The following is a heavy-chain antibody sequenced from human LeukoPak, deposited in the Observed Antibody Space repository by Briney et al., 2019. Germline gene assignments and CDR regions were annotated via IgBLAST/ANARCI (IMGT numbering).Heavy chain of an antibody. Sequence: PGGSLRLSCAASGFXFSTYEMNWVRQAPGKGLEWVLFISSSSSSIHYADSVKGRFTISRDNAKKSLYLQMNSLRAEDTAIYYCARSLIPYFDYWGQGTLVTVSS. CDR2: ISSSSSSI. CDR1: GFXFSTYE. D-gene: IGHD2-21*01. J-gene: IGHJ4*02. CDR3: ARSLIPYFDY. V-gene: IGHV3-48*03.